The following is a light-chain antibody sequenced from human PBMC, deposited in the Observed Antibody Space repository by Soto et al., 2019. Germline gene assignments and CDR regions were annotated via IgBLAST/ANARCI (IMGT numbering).Light chain of an antibody. CDR2: DAS. CDR1: QGIGSA. CDR3: QQFYNYPRT. V-gene: IGKV1D-13*01. Sequence: AIQLTQSPSSLSASVGDRVSITCRASQGIGSALAWYQLKPGAAPALLIYDASTLESGVPSRFSGSRSGADFTLTISSLQPEDFGTYYCQQFYNYPRTFGQGTKVDIK. J-gene: IGKJ1*01.